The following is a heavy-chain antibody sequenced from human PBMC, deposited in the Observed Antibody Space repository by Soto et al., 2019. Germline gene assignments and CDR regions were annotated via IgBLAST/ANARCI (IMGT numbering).Heavy chain of an antibody. CDR2: IYSGGST. D-gene: IGHD6-6*01. V-gene: IGHV3-66*01. Sequence: GGSLRLSCAASGFTVSSNCMSWVRQAPGKGLEWVSVIYSGGSTYYADSVKGRFTISRDNSKNTLYLQMNSLRAEDTAVYYCAREYSSSRDYYYYGMDVWGQGTTVTVSS. CDR1: GFTVSSNC. CDR3: AREYSSSRDYYYYGMDV. J-gene: IGHJ6*02.